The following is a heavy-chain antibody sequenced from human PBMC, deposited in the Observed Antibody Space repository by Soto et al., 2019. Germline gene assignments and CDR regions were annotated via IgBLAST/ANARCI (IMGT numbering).Heavy chain of an antibody. CDR2: ISSSSKYI. V-gene: IGHV3-21*01. D-gene: IGHD1-26*01. Sequence: GGSLRLSCIGSGFTFSSYAMNWVRQAPGKGLEWVSSISSSSKYIYYTDSVKGRFTISRDNAKNSLYLQMNGLRAEDTALYYCARDPDAKYSGNNHPPRSLDSWGQGTQVTVS. CDR3: ARDPDAKYSGNNHPPRSLDS. CDR1: GFTFSSYA. J-gene: IGHJ4*02.